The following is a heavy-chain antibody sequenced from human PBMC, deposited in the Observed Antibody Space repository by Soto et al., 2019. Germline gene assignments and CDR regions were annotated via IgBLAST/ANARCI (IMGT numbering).Heavy chain of an antibody. CDR1: GLTVSSNY. D-gene: IGHD3-9*01. CDR2: IYSGGST. Sequence: PGGSLRLSCAASGLTVSSNYMSWVRQAPGKGLEWVSVIYSGGSTYYADSVKGRFTISRDNSKNTLYLQMNSLRAEDTAVYYCATQTPYYDILTGPNDYWGQGTQVTVSS. J-gene: IGHJ4*02. CDR3: ATQTPYYDILTGPNDY. V-gene: IGHV3-53*01.